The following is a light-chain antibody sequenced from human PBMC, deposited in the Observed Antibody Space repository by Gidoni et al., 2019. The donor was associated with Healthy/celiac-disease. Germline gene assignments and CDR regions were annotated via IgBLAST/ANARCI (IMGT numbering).Light chain of an antibody. Sequence: QSVLTQPPSVSGAPGPRVTISCPGGSSNIGSGYYVRWYQQLSATAPKLLIYGNTNRPSGVPDRFFGSKSGTSASLAITGLQAEDEADYYCQSYDSSLSGSYVFGTGTKVTVL. CDR1: SSNIGSGYY. CDR3: QSYDSSLSGSYV. CDR2: GNT. V-gene: IGLV1-40*01. J-gene: IGLJ1*01.